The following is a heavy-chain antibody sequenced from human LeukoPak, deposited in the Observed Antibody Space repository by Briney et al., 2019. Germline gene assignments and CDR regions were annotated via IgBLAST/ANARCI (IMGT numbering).Heavy chain of an antibody. CDR1: GGSISSGGYS. J-gene: IGHJ5*02. CDR2: INHSGST. CDR3: ARYIVVVPAAKNSNWFDP. Sequence: SETLSLTCAVSGGSISSGGYSWSWIRQPPGKGLEWIGEINHSGSTNYNPSLKSRVTISVDTSKNQFSLKLSSVTAADTAVYYCARYIVVVPAAKNSNWFDPWGQGTLVTVSS. V-gene: IGHV4-34*01. D-gene: IGHD2-2*01.